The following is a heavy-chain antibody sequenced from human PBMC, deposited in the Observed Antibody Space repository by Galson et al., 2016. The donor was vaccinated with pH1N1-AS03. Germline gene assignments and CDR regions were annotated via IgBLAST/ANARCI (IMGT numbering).Heavy chain of an antibody. CDR1: GFSFSSYA. CDR3: AKGMTKVTSIYGMDG. CDR2: ISASGGST. D-gene: IGHD4-17*01. V-gene: IGHV3-23*01. J-gene: IGHJ6*02. Sequence: SLRLSCAASGFSFSSYAMSWVRQAPGKGLEWISGISASGGSTNYVESVKGRFTISRDNSRNTLDLQMNSLRADDTAIYYFAKGMTKVTSIYGMDGWGQGTTVSVSS.